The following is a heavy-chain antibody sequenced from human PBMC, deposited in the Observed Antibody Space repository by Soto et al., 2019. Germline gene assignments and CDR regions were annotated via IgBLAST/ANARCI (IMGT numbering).Heavy chain of an antibody. Sequence: SETLSLTCAVSGGSISSSSYYWGWIRQPPGKGLEWIGSIYYSGSTYYNPSLKSRVTISVDTSKNQFSLKLSSVTVADTAGDYCARRVGATFDYWGQGTQVTVSS. D-gene: IGHD1-26*01. V-gene: IGHV4-39*01. J-gene: IGHJ4*02. CDR1: GGSISSSSYY. CDR2: IYYSGST. CDR3: ARRVGATFDY.